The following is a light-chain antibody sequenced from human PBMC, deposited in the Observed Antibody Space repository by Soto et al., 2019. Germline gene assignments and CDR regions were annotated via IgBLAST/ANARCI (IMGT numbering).Light chain of an antibody. Sequence: EIVLTQSPGTLSLSPGERATLSCRASQSVSSNFLAWYQQKPGQAPRLLIYGASRRATGIPDRFSGSESGTDFTLTISRLESEDFALYYCQHYGSSPSTFGQGTRLEIK. V-gene: IGKV3-20*01. CDR2: GAS. CDR1: QSVSSNF. J-gene: IGKJ5*01. CDR3: QHYGSSPST.